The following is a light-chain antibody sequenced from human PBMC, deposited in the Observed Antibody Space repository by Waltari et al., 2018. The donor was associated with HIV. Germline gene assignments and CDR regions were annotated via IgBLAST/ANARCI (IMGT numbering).Light chain of an antibody. CDR1: SGSIASTY. J-gene: IGLJ2*01. Sequence: MLTQPHSVSESPWKTVTTSCTRSSGSIASTYVHWYQQRPGSSPTTVIYEDNQRPSGVPDRFSGSINSSSNSASLTISRLKTEDEADYYCQSYDSSNHLIFGGGTKLTVL. CDR2: EDN. V-gene: IGLV6-57*01. CDR3: QSYDSSNHLI.